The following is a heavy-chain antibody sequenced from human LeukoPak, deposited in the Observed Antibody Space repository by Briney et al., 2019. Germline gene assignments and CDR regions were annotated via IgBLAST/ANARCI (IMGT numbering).Heavy chain of an antibody. CDR2: ISYDGSNK. Sequence: GGSLRLSCAASGFTFSTYGMDWVRQAPGKGLEWVAVISYDGSNKYYADSVKGRFTISRDNSKNTLYLQMNSLRAEDTAVYYCAKVGHYHDFDYWGQGTLVTVSS. D-gene: IGHD3-10*01. V-gene: IGHV3-30*18. CDR1: GFTFSTYG. J-gene: IGHJ4*02. CDR3: AKVGHYHDFDY.